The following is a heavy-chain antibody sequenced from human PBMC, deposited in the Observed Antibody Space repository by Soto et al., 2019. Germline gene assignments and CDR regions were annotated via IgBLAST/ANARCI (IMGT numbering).Heavy chain of an antibody. V-gene: IGHV4-39*01. CDR2: SYYNGST. J-gene: IGHJ4*02. CDR1: GGSISSSSYY. D-gene: IGHD2-2*01. Sequence: QLQLQESGPGLVKPSETLSLTCTVSGGSISSSSYYWGWIRQPPGKGLEWIGSSYYNGSTYYNPSLMSRITISVESSKNLSSLRLSSATAPDTAVYYCARLSISTDYFGYWGQGSLVTGSS. CDR3: ARLSISTDYFGY.